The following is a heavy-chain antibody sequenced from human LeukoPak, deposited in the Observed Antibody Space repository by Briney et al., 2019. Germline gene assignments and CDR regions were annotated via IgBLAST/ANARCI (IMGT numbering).Heavy chain of an antibody. Sequence: GGSLRLSCAASGFTFSRYAMNWVRQAPGKGLEWVSYINTDGSDIHYADSVKGRFTISRDNARNTLYLRLSSLRAEDSGVYYCARDTFQPGLIDSWGQGTLVTVSS. CDR1: GFTFSRYA. V-gene: IGHV3-21*05. CDR2: INTDGSDI. CDR3: ARDTFQPGLIDS. D-gene: IGHD2-2*01. J-gene: IGHJ4*02.